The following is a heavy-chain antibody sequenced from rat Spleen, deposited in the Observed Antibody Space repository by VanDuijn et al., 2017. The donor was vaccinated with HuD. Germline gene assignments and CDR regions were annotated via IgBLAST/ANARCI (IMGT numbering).Heavy chain of an antibody. CDR1: GFIFSDYN. Sequence: EVQLVESGGGLVQPGKSLKLSCAASGFIFSDYNMAWVRQAPKKGLEWVASISPSGGRTYYRDSVKGRFTISRDNAKSTLYLQMDSLRSEDTATYYCATGIPNWFDYWGQGVMVTVSS. J-gene: IGHJ2*01. V-gene: IGHV5-19*01. CDR2: ISPSGGRT. CDR3: ATGIPNWFDY. D-gene: IGHD2-2*01.